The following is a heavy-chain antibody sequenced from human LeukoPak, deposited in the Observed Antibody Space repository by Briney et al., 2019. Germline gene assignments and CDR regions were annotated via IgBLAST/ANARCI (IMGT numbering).Heavy chain of an antibody. Sequence: SETLSLTCTVSGGSVSSGSYYWSWIRQPPGKGLEWIGYIYYSGSTNYNPSLKSRVTISVDTSKNQFSLRLSSVTAADTAVYYCARFPSTSGHFDYWGQGTLVTVSS. CDR1: GGSVSSGSYY. CDR2: IYYSGST. D-gene: IGHD5/OR15-5a*01. V-gene: IGHV4-61*01. CDR3: ARFPSTSGHFDY. J-gene: IGHJ4*02.